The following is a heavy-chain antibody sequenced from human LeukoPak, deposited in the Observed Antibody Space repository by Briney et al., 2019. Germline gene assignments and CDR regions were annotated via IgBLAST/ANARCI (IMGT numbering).Heavy chain of an antibody. CDR2: IRYDGSNK. CDR1: GFTFSRNG. Sequence: PGGSLRLSCAASGFTFSRNGMHWVRQAPGKGLEWVAFIRYDGSNKSYADSVKGRFTISRDNSKNTLYLQMNSLRAVDTAVYYCIRYCSSTSCFDYWGQGTLVTVSS. CDR3: IRYCSSTSCFDY. V-gene: IGHV3-30*02. J-gene: IGHJ4*02. D-gene: IGHD2-2*01.